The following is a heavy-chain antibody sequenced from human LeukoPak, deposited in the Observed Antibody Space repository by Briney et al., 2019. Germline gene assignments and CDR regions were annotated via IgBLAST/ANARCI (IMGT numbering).Heavy chain of an antibody. Sequence: SETLSLTCTVSGGSIGSYYWSWIRQPPGKGLEWIGYIYYTGSTNYNPSLKSRITISVDTSKNQFSLKLNSVTAADTAVYYCTRVRAAGTSDYWGQGILVTVSS. V-gene: IGHV4-59*01. CDR1: GGSIGSYY. CDR3: TRVRAAGTSDY. CDR2: IYYTGST. D-gene: IGHD2-2*01. J-gene: IGHJ4*02.